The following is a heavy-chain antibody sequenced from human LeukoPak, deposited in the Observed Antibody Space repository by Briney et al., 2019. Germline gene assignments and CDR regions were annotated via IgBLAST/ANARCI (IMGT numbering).Heavy chain of an antibody. V-gene: IGHV4-39*07. CDR2: IYYSGST. J-gene: IGHJ4*02. CDR1: GGSISSSSYY. Sequence: PSETLSLTCTVSGGSISSSSYYWGWIRQPPGKGLEWIGSIYYSGSTYYNPSLKSRVTISVDTSKNQFSLKLSSVTAADMAVYYCARETGYSYGYTRDYWGQGTLVTVSS. D-gene: IGHD5-18*01. CDR3: ARETGYSYGYTRDY.